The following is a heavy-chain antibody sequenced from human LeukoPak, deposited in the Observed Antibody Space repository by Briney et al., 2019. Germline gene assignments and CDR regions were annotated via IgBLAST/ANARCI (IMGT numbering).Heavy chain of an antibody. V-gene: IGHV1-2*02. J-gene: IGHJ4*02. CDR3: ARDLKSGALDY. Sequence: GASVKVSCKASGYTFTGYYMHWVRQAPGQGLEWMGWINPNSGGTNYAQKFQGRVTMTRDTSISTAYMDLSRLTSDDTAMYYCARDLKSGALDYWGQGTLVTVSS. D-gene: IGHD1-26*01. CDR2: INPNSGGT. CDR1: GYTFTGYY.